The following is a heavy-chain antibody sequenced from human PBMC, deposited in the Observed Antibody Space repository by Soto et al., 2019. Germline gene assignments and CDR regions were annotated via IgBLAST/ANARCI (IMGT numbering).Heavy chain of an antibody. CDR2: IIPILGIA. J-gene: IGHJ4*02. V-gene: IGHV1-69*04. CDR1: GGTFSSYT. D-gene: IGHD6-13*01. CDR3: ARDKGAAAAKWPFFDY. Sequence: GASVKVSCKASGGTFSSYTISWVRQAPGQGLEWMGRIIPILGIANYAQKFQGRVTITADKSTSTAYMELSSLRSEDTAVYYCARDKGAAAAKWPFFDYWGQGTLVTVSS.